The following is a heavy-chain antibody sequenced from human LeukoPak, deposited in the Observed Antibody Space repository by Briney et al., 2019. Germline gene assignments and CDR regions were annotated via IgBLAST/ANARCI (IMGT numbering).Heavy chain of an antibody. V-gene: IGHV3-23*01. D-gene: IGHD2-15*01. CDR1: GFPFSTHG. CDR2: ISGDGGTT. Sequence: GGSLSLSCAASGFPFSTHGMNWVRQAPGKGLEWVSGISGDGGTTYYADSVKGRFTISRDNSKSTLYLQINSLRAEDTAIYYCARGRKEGYCSGGSCVPYWGQGTLVTVSS. CDR3: ARGRKEGYCSGGSCVPY. J-gene: IGHJ4*02.